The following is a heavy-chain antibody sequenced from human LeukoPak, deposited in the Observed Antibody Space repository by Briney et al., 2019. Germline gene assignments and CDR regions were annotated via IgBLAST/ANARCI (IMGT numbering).Heavy chain of an antibody. D-gene: IGHD6-13*01. J-gene: IGHJ4*02. CDR3: ARSGQQLVKPIDY. CDR2: INSDGSST. CDR1: GFTFSSYW. Sequence: GGSLRLSCAASGFTFSSYWMHWVRQAPGKGLVWVSRINSDGSSTNYADSVKGRFTISRDNAKNTLYLQMNSLRAEDTAVYYCARSGQQLVKPIDYWGQGTLVTVSS. V-gene: IGHV3-74*01.